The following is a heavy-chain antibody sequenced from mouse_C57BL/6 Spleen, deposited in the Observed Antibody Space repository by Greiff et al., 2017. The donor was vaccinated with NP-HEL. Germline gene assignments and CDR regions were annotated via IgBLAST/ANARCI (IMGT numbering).Heavy chain of an antibody. Sequence: VQLQQSGAELVRPGTSVKVSCKASGYAFTNYLIEWVKQRPGQGLEWIGVINPGSGGTNYNEKFKGKATLTADKSSSTAYMQLSSLTSEDSAVYFCARGLTAQAWFAYWGQRTLVTVSA. CDR3: ARGLTAQAWFAY. V-gene: IGHV1-54*01. CDR1: GYAFTNYL. J-gene: IGHJ3*01. CDR2: INPGSGGT. D-gene: IGHD3-2*02.